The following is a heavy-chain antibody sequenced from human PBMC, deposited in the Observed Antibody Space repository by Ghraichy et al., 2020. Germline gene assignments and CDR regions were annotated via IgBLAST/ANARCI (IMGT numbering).Heavy chain of an antibody. Sequence: GGSLRLSCVVSGLSFSRYNMNWVRQAPGKGPEWLSFISASSGRVYYADSVKGRFTISRDNAKDSLYLQMDSLRDDDTAVYYCVRAASGSIYGYGYWGQGSLVTVSP. CDR2: ISASSGRV. CDR1: GLSFSRYN. V-gene: IGHV3-48*02. J-gene: IGHJ4*02. CDR3: VRAASGSIYGYGY. D-gene: IGHD5-18*01.